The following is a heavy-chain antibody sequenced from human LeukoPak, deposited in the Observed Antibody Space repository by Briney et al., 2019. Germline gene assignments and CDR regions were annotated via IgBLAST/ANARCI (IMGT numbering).Heavy chain of an antibody. CDR3: ARGTTASYFDY. CDR2: IYYSGST. Sequence: SETLSLTCTVSGGSISSYYWSWIRQPPGKGLEWIGFIYYSGSTNYNPSLKSRVTISVDTSKKQFSLRLSSVTAADTAVYYCARGTTASYFDYWGQGTLVTVSS. D-gene: IGHD2/OR15-2a*01. CDR1: GGSISSYY. V-gene: IGHV4-59*01. J-gene: IGHJ4*02.